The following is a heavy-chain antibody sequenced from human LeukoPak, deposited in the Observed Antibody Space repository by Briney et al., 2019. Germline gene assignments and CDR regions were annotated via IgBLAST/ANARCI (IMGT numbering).Heavy chain of an antibody. CDR1: GGSLSSYY. CDR3: ARSGGYSSSWYPDAFDI. D-gene: IGHD6-13*01. V-gene: IGHV4-59*08. Sequence: SETLSLTCTVSGGSLSSYYWSWIRQPPGKGLEWIGYIYYSGSTNYNPSLKSRVTISVDTSKNQFSLKLSSVTAADTAVYYCARSGGYSSSWYPDAFDIWGQGTMVTVSS. J-gene: IGHJ3*02. CDR2: IYYSGST.